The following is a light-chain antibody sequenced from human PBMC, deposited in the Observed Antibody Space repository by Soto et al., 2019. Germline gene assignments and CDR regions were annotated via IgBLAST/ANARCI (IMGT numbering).Light chain of an antibody. J-gene: IGKJ2*01. V-gene: IGKV3-15*01. CDR1: QSIGSD. CDR2: DAS. Sequence: EIVMTQSPATLSVSPGERASHSCRASQSIGSDLAWYQQKPGQAPRLLIYDASNRATGIPARFSGGGSGTDFSLTISSLQSEDSALYYCLQYSIWPEHTFGQGTKLEIQ. CDR3: LQYSIWPEHT.